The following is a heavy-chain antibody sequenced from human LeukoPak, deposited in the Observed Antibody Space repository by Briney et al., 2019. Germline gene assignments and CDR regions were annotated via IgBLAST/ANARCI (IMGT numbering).Heavy chain of an antibody. CDR3: AKDRYGDSGGGFDY. D-gene: IGHD4-17*01. J-gene: IGHJ4*02. CDR1: GLTFNTYA. CDR2: VSGSGGST. Sequence: PGGSLRLSCAASGLTFNTYAMSWVRQAPGKGLQWVSTVSGSGGSTYYADSVKGRFTISRDNSKNTLYLQMNSLRAEDTAVYYCAKDRYGDSGGGFDYWGQGTLVTVSS. V-gene: IGHV3-23*01.